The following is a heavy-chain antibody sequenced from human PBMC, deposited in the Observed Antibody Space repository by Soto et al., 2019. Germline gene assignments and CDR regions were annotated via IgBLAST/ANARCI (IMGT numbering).Heavy chain of an antibody. J-gene: IGHJ4*02. V-gene: IGHV4-59*01. D-gene: IGHD6-19*01. CDR2: IYYSGST. CDR3: ARGSGSRSAGPY. CDR1: GGSISNYY. Sequence: SETLSLTCTVSGGSISNYYWSWIRQPPGQGLEWIGYIYYSGSTNYNPSLKSRVTMSVDTARNQVSLKMRSVTAADTAVYYCARGSGSRSAGPYWGQGTLVPVSS.